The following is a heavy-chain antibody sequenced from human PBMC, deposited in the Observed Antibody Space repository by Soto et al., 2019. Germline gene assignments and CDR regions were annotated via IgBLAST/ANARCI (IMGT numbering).Heavy chain of an antibody. Sequence: ASVKVSCKASGYTFTSYYMHWVRQAPGQGLEWMGIINPSGGSTSYAQKFQGRVTMTRDTSTSTVYMELSSLRSEDTAVYYCARDRAGGGYSGYDFWSTDYYFDYGLEVWG. D-gene: IGHD5-12*01. CDR2: INPSGGST. CDR3: ARDRAGGGYSGYDFWSTDYYFDYGLEV. J-gene: IGHJ6*02. CDR1: GYTFTSYY. V-gene: IGHV1-46*01.